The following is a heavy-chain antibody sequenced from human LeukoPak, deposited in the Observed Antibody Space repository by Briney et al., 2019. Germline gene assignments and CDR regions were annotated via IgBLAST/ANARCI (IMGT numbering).Heavy chain of an antibody. Sequence: ASVKVSCKASGGTFSSYAISWVRQAPGQGLEWMGRIIPILGIANYAQKFQGRVTITADKSTSTAYMELSSLRSEDTAVYYCARAHSSGWYAFDIWGQGTMVTVSS. D-gene: IGHD6-19*01. CDR2: IIPILGIA. CDR1: GGTFSSYA. V-gene: IGHV1-69*04. CDR3: ARAHSSGWYAFDI. J-gene: IGHJ3*02.